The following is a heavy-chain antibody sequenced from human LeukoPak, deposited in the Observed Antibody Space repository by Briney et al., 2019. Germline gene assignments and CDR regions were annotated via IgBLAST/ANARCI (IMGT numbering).Heavy chain of an antibody. D-gene: IGHD3-22*01. CDR3: ARGEITMIVVVPEAFDI. CDR1: GYTFTSYA. CDR2: INAGNGNT. V-gene: IGHV1-3*01. Sequence: ASVKVSCKASGYTFTSYAMHWVRQAPGQRLEWMGWINAGNGNTKYSQKFQGRVTITRDTSASTAYMELSSLRSEDTAVYYCARGEITMIVVVPEAFDIWGQGTMVTVSS. J-gene: IGHJ3*02.